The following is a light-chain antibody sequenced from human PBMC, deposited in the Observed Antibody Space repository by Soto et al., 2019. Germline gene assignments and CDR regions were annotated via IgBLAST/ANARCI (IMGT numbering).Light chain of an antibody. V-gene: IGKV3-11*01. CDR3: QQRHMWPIT. CDR2: DAY. J-gene: IGKJ5*01. CDR1: QSFRGL. Sequence: EFVLTQSPVTLSLSPGERATLSCRASQSFRGLLAWYQQQPGQAPRLLIYDAYNRATGIPPRFSGSGSGTGFTLTIISLEPEDSAVDYCQQRHMWPITFGQGTRLEIK.